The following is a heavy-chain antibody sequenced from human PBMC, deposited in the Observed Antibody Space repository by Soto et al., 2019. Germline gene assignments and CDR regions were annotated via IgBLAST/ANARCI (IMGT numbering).Heavy chain of an antibody. CDR2: ISGSGGST. D-gene: IGHD5-12*01. J-gene: IGHJ4*02. V-gene: IGHV3-23*01. CDR3: AKDRGYSGYGSIFGY. Sequence: EVQLLESGGGLVQPGGSLRLSCAVSGFTFSSYAMSWVRQAPGKGLEWVSVISGSGGSTDYADSVKGRFTISRDNSKNRLYLQMNSLRAEDTAVYHCAKDRGYSGYGSIFGYWGQGTLVTVFS. CDR1: GFTFSSYA.